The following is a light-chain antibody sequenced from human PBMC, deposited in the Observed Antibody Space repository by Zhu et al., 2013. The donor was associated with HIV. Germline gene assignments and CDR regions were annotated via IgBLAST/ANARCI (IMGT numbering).Light chain of an antibody. CDR1: SGDVGGFNY. Sequence: QSALTQPPSASGSPGQSVTISCTGTSGDVGGFNYVSWYQQHPGKAPKLMIYEVNKRPSGVPDRFSGSKSGTTASLTVSGLQAEDEADYYCSSYAGSNNVVFGGGTKLTVL. CDR3: SSYAGSNNVV. J-gene: IGLJ3*02. CDR2: EVN. V-gene: IGLV2-8*01.